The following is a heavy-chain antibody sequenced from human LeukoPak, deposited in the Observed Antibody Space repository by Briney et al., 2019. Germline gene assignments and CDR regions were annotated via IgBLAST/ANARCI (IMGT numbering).Heavy chain of an antibody. V-gene: IGHV3-30-3*01. J-gene: IGHJ4*02. CDR3: ARDLRRYIAAAIDY. Sequence: PGGSLRLSCAASGFTFSSYAMYWVRQAPGKGLEWVAVISYDGSNKYYADSVKGRFTISRDNSKNTLYLQMNSLRAEDTAVYYCARDLRRYIAAAIDYWGQGTLVTVSS. CDR2: ISYDGSNK. CDR1: GFTFSSYA. D-gene: IGHD6-13*01.